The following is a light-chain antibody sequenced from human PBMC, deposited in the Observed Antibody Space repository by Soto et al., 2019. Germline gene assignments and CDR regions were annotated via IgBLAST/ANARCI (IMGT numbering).Light chain of an antibody. V-gene: IGKV3-20*01. CDR1: QSVSSSY. CDR3: QQYGSSPT. CDR2: GAS. Sequence: EIVLTQSPGALCLSPGERATLSCRARQSVSSSYLAWYQQKPGQAPRLLIYGASSRATGIPDRFSGSGSGTDFTLTISRLEPEDFAVYYCQQYGSSPTFGQGTRLEIK. J-gene: IGKJ5*01.